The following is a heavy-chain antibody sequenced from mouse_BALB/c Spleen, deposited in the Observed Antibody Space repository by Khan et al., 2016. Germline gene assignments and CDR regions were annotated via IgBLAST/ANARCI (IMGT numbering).Heavy chain of an antibody. V-gene: IGHV3-2*02. CDR2: IPYSGST. CDR1: GYSIISDYA. Sequence: EVQLQESGPGLVKPSQSLSLTCTVTGYSIISDYAWNWIRQFPGDKLEWMGYIPYSGSTTYNPSLKSRISITRDTSKNQFFLQLSSVTPADTATFYCARSGFSYASFSYGGQGTLVTVSA. D-gene: IGHD1-1*01. J-gene: IGHJ3*01. CDR3: ARSGFSYASFSY.